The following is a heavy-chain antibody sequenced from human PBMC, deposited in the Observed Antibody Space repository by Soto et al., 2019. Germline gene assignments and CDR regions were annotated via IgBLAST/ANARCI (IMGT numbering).Heavy chain of an antibody. V-gene: IGHV3-33*01. CDR1: GFTFSSYA. CDR2: IWYDGGNK. Sequence: GGSLRLSCAASGFTFSSYAMHWVRQAPGKGLEWVAVIWYDGGNKYYADSVKGRFTISRDNSKNTLYLQMNSPRAEDTALYYCARDTVEVTATSYYYGMDVWGRGTTVTVSS. CDR3: ARDTVEVTATSYYYGMDV. J-gene: IGHJ6*02. D-gene: IGHD2-15*01.